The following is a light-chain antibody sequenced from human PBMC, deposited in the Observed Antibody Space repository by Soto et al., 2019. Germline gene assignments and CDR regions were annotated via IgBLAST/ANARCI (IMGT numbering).Light chain of an antibody. Sequence: QSVLTQPPSASGTPGQRVTISCSGSNSNIGSNTVNWYQQLPGTAPQLLIYSNNQRPSGVPDRFSGSKSGTSASLAISGLQSEDEADYYCAAWDDNLNGPHWVFGGGTKVTVL. CDR1: NSNIGSNT. CDR3: AAWDDNLNGPHWV. V-gene: IGLV1-44*01. J-gene: IGLJ3*02. CDR2: SNN.